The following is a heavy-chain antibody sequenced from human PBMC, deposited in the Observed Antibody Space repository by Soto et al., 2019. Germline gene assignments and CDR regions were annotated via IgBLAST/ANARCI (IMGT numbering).Heavy chain of an antibody. Sequence: EVQLVESGGGLVQPGGSLRLSCAASGFTFSSFEMNWVRQAPGKGLVWVSYIGSSGSTTFYADSVKGRFTISRDNAKNSLFLQMNSLRAEDTAIYYCARVQDHAKGSDDLLNGVYYYAMDVWGQGTTVTVSS. CDR3: ARVQDHAKGSDDLLNGVYYYAMDV. CDR2: IGSSGSTT. J-gene: IGHJ6*02. D-gene: IGHD3-9*01. V-gene: IGHV3-48*03. CDR1: GFTFSSFE.